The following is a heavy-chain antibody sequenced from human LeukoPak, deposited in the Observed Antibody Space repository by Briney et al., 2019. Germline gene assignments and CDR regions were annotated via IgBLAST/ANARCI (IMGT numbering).Heavy chain of an antibody. D-gene: IGHD2-8*02. Sequence: GGSLRLSCAASGFTFSTYWMSWVRQAPGKGLEWVAKIKQDGSEKYYVDSVKGRFTISRDNAKNSLSLQMNSLRVEDTAVYYCARDQGYSTSVSCRGDAFDVWGQGSMVSVSS. CDR3: ARDQGYSTSVSCRGDAFDV. CDR2: IKQDGSEK. V-gene: IGHV3-7*01. J-gene: IGHJ3*01. CDR1: GFTFSTYW.